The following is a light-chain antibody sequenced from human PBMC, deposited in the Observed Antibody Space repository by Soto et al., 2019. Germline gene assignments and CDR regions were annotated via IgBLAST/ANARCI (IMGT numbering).Light chain of an antibody. Sequence: QSALTQPASVSGSPGRSITISCTGTSSDISLYDYVSWYQQHPGKAPKLMMYHVTYRTSGVSNRYSGGKSANSASLTISELQADDEADYYCCSLPPSQTHVFGSGTKLTVL. V-gene: IGLV2-14*03. J-gene: IGLJ1*01. CDR1: SSDISLYDY. CDR2: HVT. CDR3: CSLPPSQTHV.